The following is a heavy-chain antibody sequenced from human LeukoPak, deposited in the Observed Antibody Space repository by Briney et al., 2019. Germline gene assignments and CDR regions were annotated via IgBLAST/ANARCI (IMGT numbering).Heavy chain of an antibody. V-gene: IGHV7-4-1*02. D-gene: IGHD3-9*01. CDR3: ARVGYFDWLLSPYFDY. CDR2: INTNTGNP. Sequence: AASVKVSCKASGYTFTSYAMNWVRQAPGQGLEWMGWINTNTGNPTYAQGFTGRFVFSLDTSVSTAYLQISSLKAEDTAVYYCARVGYFDWLLSPYFDYWGQGTLVTVSS. J-gene: IGHJ4*02. CDR1: GYTFTSYA.